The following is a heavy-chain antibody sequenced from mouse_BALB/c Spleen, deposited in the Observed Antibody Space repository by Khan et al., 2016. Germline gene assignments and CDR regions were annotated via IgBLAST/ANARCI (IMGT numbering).Heavy chain of an antibody. CDR3: AKNEYDSHYYAMDY. J-gene: IGHJ4*01. CDR2: IWRGGST. V-gene: IGHV2-5*01. D-gene: IGHD2-4*01. Sequence: QVQLKQSGPGLVQPSQSLSITCTVSGFSLTNYGVHWVRQSPGKGLEWLGVIWRGGSTAYNAGFMSRLSLTTDNSKSQGFIKMNILEPDDTAIYCCAKNEYDSHYYAMDYGGRGTSVTVSA. CDR1: GFSLTNYG.